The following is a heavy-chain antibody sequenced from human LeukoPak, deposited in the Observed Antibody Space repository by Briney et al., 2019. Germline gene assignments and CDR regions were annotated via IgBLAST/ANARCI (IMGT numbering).Heavy chain of an antibody. CDR2: INAGNGNT. D-gene: IGHD1-26*01. J-gene: IGHJ4*02. CDR1: GYTFTSYA. V-gene: IGHV1-3*01. Sequence: ASVKVSCKASGYTFTSYAMHWVRQAPGQRLEWMGWINAGNGNTKYSQKFQGRVTITRDTSASTAYMELSSLRPEDTAVYYCARGGPYSCVDYWGQGTLVTVSS. CDR3: ARGGPYSCVDY.